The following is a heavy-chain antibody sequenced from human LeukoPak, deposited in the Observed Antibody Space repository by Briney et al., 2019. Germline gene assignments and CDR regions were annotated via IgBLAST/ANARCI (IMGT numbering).Heavy chain of an antibody. CDR2: IIPIFGTA. CDR1: GGTFSSYA. J-gene: IGHJ4*02. D-gene: IGHD5-18*01. CDR3: ASGYSYGSGIDY. V-gene: IGHV1-69*13. Sequence: ASVKVSCKASGGTFSSYAISWVRQAPGQGLEWMGGIIPIFGTANYAQKFQGRVTITADESTSTAYMGLSSLRSEDTAVYYCASGYSYGSGIDYWGQGTLVTVSS.